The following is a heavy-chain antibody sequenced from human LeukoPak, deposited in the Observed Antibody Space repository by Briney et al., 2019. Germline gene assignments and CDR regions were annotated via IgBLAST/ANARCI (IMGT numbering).Heavy chain of an antibody. V-gene: IGHV3-30*04. CDR3: ARHRTASDY. Sequence: PGGSLRLSCAASGFTFSSYAMHWVRQAPGKGLEWVAVISYDGSNKYYADSVKGRFTISRDNAKSSLYLQMNSLRAEDTALYYCARHRTASDYWGQGTLVTVSS. CDR1: GFTFSSYA. J-gene: IGHJ4*02. CDR2: ISYDGSNK. D-gene: IGHD3-16*02.